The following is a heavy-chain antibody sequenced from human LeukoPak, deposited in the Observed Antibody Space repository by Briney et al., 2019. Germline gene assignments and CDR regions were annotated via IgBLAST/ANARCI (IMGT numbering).Heavy chain of an antibody. J-gene: IGHJ4*02. CDR2: ISNSGGST. V-gene: IGHV3-23*01. CDR1: GVTLSSYA. D-gene: IGHD3-22*01. Sequence: PGGSLRLSCVASGVTLSSYAMNWVRQAPGKGLEWVSTISNSGGSTYYADSVKGRFTISRDNSKNTLYLQMNSLRVEDTAVYYCVRSAFHAGSGNYYDYWGQGTLVTVSS. CDR3: VRSAFHAGSGNYYDY.